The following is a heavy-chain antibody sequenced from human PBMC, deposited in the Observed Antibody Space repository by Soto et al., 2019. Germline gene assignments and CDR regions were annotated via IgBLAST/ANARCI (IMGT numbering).Heavy chain of an antibody. D-gene: IGHD2-2*01. CDR1: GGSISSSSYY. V-gene: IGHV4-39*01. J-gene: IGHJ5*02. CDR2: IYYSGST. Sequence: QLQLQESGPGMVEPSETLSLTCTVSGGSISSSSYYWGWIRQPPGKGLEWIGRIYYSGSTYYNPSLKSRVTISVDTSKNQFSLKLSSVTAADTAVYYCARSLIVVVPAAPRGGWFDPWGQGTLVTVSS. CDR3: ARSLIVVVPAAPRGGWFDP.